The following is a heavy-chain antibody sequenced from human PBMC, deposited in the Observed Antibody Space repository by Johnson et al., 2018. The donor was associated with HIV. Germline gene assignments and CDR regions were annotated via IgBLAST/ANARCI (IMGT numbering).Heavy chain of an antibody. J-gene: IGHJ3*02. CDR2: ISYDGSNK. CDR1: GFTFSTYS. V-gene: IGHV3-30-3*01. Sequence: VQLVESGGGVVQPGRSLRLSCAASGFTFSTYSMHWVRQAPGKGLEWVEVISYDGSNKYYADSVKGRFTISRDNSKNTLYLQMNSLRVEDTAVYYCARDPLGSSWFEGDAFDIWGQGTTVTVSS. D-gene: IGHD6-13*01. CDR3: ARDPLGSSWFEGDAFDI.